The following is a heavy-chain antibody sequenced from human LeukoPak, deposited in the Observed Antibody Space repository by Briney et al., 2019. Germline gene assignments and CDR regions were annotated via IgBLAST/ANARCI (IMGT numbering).Heavy chain of an antibody. CDR2: ISSSSSTI. Sequence: GGSLRLSCAASGFTLSSYSMNWVRQAPGKGLEWVSYISSSSSTIYYADSVKGRFTISRDNAKNSLYLQMNSLRAEDTAVYYCARVYYDSSGGYWGQGTLVTVSS. D-gene: IGHD3-22*01. J-gene: IGHJ4*02. CDR3: ARVYYDSSGGY. CDR1: GFTLSSYS. V-gene: IGHV3-48*01.